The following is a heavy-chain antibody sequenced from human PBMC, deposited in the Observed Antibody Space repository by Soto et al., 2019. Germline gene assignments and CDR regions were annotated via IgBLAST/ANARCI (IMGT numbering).Heavy chain of an antibody. CDR2: IYYSGST. D-gene: IGHD2-15*01. J-gene: IGHJ2*01. CDR1: GGSMDKNY. Sequence: SATLSLTCTVSGGSMDKNYWSWIRQPPGKGLEWIGYIYYSGSTNYNPSLKSRVTISLDTSENKFSLELKSVTAADTAVYYCARADCTRGNCYYWLFDIWGRGTLVTVSA. V-gene: IGHV4-59*01. CDR3: ARADCTRGNCYYWLFDI.